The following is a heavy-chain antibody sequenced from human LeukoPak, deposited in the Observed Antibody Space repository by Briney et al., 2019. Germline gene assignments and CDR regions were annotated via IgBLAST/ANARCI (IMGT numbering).Heavy chain of an antibody. CDR1: GYTFTSNG. Sequence: GASVKLSCKASGYTFTSNGISWVRQAPGQGLELMGWIGVYNSNTKYAQNLQGRVTITTDTSTSTAYMELRSLRYDDTAVYYCARVKGRYGSGGSCYSESYWFDPWGQGTLVTVSS. D-gene: IGHD2-15*01. CDR3: ARVKGRYGSGGSCYSESYWFDP. J-gene: IGHJ5*02. CDR2: IGVYNSNT. V-gene: IGHV1-18*01.